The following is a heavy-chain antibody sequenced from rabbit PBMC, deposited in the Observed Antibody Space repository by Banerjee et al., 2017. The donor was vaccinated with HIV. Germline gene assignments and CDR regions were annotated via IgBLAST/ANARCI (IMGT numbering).Heavy chain of an antibody. CDR2: IDPVFGST. J-gene: IGHJ3*01. Sequence: QEQLVESGGGLVQPGGSLKLSCKASGFDFSSYGVSWVRQAPGKGLEWIGYIDPVFGSTYYASWVNGRFTISSHNAQNTLYLQLNSLTAADTATYFCVREYASSSGYGLTRLDLWGPGTLVTVS. CDR1: GFDFSSYG. D-gene: IGHD1-1*01. CDR3: VREYASSSGYGLTRLDL. V-gene: IGHV1S47*01.